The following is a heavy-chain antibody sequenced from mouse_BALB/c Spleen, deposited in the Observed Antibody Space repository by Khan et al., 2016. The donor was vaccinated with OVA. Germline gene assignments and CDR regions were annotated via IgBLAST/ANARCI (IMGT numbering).Heavy chain of an antibody. J-gene: IGHJ1*01. V-gene: IGHV9-4*02. CDR3: ARSYKYYWYFEV. Sequence: QIQLVQSGPELKKPGEIVRISCKASGYTFTTAGMQWVQKMPGKGLKWIGWINTHSGVPKYAEDFKGRFAFSLETSASTAYLQISNLKNEDTATYFGARSYKYYWYFEVWGAGTTVTVSS. D-gene: IGHD1-3*01. CDR1: GYTFTTAG. CDR2: INTHSGVP.